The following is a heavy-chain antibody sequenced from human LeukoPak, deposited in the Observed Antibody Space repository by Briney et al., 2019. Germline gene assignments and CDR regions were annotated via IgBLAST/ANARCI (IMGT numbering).Heavy chain of an antibody. J-gene: IGHJ6*03. V-gene: IGHV4-61*02. CDR2: IYSNGDT. Sequence: SQTLSLTCTVSGDSISSGSYYWSWIRQPAGKGLEWIGRIYSNGDTKFNPSLKSRATISLDTSKNQFSLKLSSATAADTAVYYCASRHSKQQPYYYYMDIWGKGTTVTVSS. CDR1: GDSISSGSYY. CDR3: ASRHSKQQPYYYYMDI. D-gene: IGHD6-13*01.